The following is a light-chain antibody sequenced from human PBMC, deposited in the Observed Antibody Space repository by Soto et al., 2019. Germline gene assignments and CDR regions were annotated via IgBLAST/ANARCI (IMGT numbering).Light chain of an antibody. CDR2: DSS. Sequence: QSVLTQPPSVSAAPGQKVTISCSGSSSNIGSNYLSWYQQLPGTAPKVVIYDSSERPSGIPDRFSGSKSGTSATLAITGLQTGDEADYYCGTWDSSLSTVLFGGGTKDTVL. J-gene: IGLJ2*01. V-gene: IGLV1-51*01. CDR3: GTWDSSLSTVL. CDR1: SSNIGSNY.